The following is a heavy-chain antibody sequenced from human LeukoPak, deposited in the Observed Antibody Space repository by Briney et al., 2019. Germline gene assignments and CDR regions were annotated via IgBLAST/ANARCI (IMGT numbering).Heavy chain of an antibody. Sequence: PWETLSLTCAVYGGSFSGYYWSWIRQPPGKGLEWIGEINHSGSTNYNPSLKSRVTISVDTSKNQFSLKLSSVTAADTAVYYCARGRPYRRIQLWLTGPFDYWGQGTLVTVSS. V-gene: IGHV4-34*01. CDR1: GGSFSGYY. CDR3: ARGRPYRRIQLWLTGPFDY. J-gene: IGHJ4*02. CDR2: INHSGST. D-gene: IGHD5-18*01.